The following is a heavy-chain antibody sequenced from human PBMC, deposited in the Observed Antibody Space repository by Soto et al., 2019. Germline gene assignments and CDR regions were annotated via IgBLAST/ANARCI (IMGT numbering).Heavy chain of an antibody. V-gene: IGHV1-3*01. CDR2: INAGNGNT. Sequence: QVQLVQSGAEVKKPGASVKVSCKASGYTFTNYAMHWVRQAPGQRLEWMGWINAGNGNTKYSQKFQGRVTITRDTSASTANIELSSLRSEDTAVYYCARGPLLWGDVWGQGTTVTVSS. D-gene: IGHD3-10*01. J-gene: IGHJ6*02. CDR3: ARGPLLWGDV. CDR1: GYTFTNYA.